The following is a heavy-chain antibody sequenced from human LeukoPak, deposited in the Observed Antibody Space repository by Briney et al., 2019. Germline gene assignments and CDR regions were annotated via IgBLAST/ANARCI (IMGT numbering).Heavy chain of an antibody. D-gene: IGHD6-19*01. CDR2: ISSSSSYI. J-gene: IGHJ4*02. CDR1: GFTFSSYE. V-gene: IGHV3-21*01. CDR3: ARGRPQWLALAPFDY. Sequence: GGSLRLSCAASGFTFSSYEMNWVRQAPGKGLEWVSSISSSSSYIYYADSVKGRFTISRDNAKNSLYLQMNNLRAEDTAVYYCARGRPQWLALAPFDYWGQGTLVTVSS.